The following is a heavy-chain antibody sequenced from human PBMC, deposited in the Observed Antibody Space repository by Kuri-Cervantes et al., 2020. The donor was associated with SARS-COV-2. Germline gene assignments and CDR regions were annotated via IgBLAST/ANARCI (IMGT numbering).Heavy chain of an antibody. Sequence: SVKVSCKASGGTLSGYAISWVRQAPGQGLEWMGGIIPIFGTANYAQKFQGRVTITADESTSTAYMELSSLRSEDTAVYYCASLGDAGDLSPPFDYWGQGTLVTVSS. CDR1: GGTLSGYA. J-gene: IGHJ4*02. CDR2: IIPIFGTA. CDR3: ASLGDAGDLSPPFDY. V-gene: IGHV1-69*13. D-gene: IGHD3-16*01.